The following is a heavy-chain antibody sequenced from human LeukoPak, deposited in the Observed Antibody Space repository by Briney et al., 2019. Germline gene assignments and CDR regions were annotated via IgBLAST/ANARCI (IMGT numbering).Heavy chain of an antibody. D-gene: IGHD1-1*01. V-gene: IGHV3-21*01. Sequence: PGGSLRLSCAASGFTSSSYSMNWVRQAPGKGLEWVSSISSSSSYIYYADSVKGRFTISRDNAKNSLYLQMNSLRAEDTAVYYCARDYRSLYTRAFGYWGQGTLVTVSS. CDR1: GFTSSSYS. CDR2: ISSSSSYI. CDR3: ARDYRSLYTRAFGY. J-gene: IGHJ4*02.